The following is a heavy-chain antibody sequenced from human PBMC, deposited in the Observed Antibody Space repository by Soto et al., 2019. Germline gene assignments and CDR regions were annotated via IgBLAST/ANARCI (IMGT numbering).Heavy chain of an antibody. CDR3: GRENRGSTTTWTPAY. V-gene: IGHV1-3*04. CDR2: INIRNDNT. CDR1: GYNFNNYD. J-gene: IGHJ4*02. Sequence: QVQLVQSGAEVKKPGASVNVSCKASGYNFNNYDMYWVRQGPGQRLEWMGWINIRNDNTKYAQQYQDRVTITRETSTSTVYMELGRLKAEDTAVYYCGRENRGSTTTWTPAYWGQGTLVTVSS. D-gene: IGHD1-26*01.